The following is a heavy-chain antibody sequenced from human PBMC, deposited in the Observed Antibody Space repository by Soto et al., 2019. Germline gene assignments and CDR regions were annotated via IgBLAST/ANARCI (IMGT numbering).Heavy chain of an antibody. CDR3: ALALGPTTGLDY. V-gene: IGHV4-31*02. Sequence: SATLCVTGSVAGASRGSGGYYWTWIRQHPGKGLEWIGSIYSTGSTSYNPSLTSRLSISVDTSENHFSLRLFSVTVADTAVYYCALALGPTTGLDYWGQGSLVTVS. D-gene: IGHD7-27*01. CDR1: GASRGSGGYY. CDR2: IYSTGST. J-gene: IGHJ4*02.